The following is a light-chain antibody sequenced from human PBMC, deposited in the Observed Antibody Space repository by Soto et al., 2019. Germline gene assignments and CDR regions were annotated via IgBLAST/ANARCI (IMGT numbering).Light chain of an antibody. CDR1: SSNIGGNY. CDR3: AAWDDSLSGVV. J-gene: IGLJ2*01. CDR2: RNN. Sequence: QSVLTQPPSASGTPGQRVTISCSGSSSNIGGNYVYWYQQLPGRAPKLLIYRNNQRPSGVPDRFSGSKSGTSASLAIRGLRSEGEADYYCAAWDDSLSGVVFGGGTKLTVL. V-gene: IGLV1-47*01.